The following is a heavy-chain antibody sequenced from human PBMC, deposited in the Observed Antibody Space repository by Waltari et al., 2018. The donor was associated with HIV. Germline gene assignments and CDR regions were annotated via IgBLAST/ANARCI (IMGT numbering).Heavy chain of an antibody. CDR3: ARGDSEWEQLMGLFDY. CDR1: GFTFISYS. Sequence: EVQLVESGGGLVKPGGSLRLSCVTSGFTFISYSMSWVRQAPGKGREWVASISSSPNDIDDTDAMKGRTTNTRDNAKNSLYPQRNSRRAEDTAVYYWARGDSEWEQLMGLFDYWGQGTLVTVAS. D-gene: IGHD1-26*01. CDR2: ISSSPNDI. V-gene: IGHV3-21*01. J-gene: IGHJ4*02.